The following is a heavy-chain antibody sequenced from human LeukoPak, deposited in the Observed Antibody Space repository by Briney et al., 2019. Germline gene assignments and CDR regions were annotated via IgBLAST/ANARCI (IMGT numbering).Heavy chain of an antibody. Sequence: KPSETLSLSCTVSGASISSYYWSWIRQTPGKGLEWIGYIYYSGTTNYNPSLKSRVTISVDTSKNQFSLKLSSVTAADTAVYYCARRSRSGYYNYWGQGTLVTVSS. CDR3: ARRSRSGYYNY. CDR2: IYYSGTT. D-gene: IGHD3-22*01. V-gene: IGHV4-59*08. J-gene: IGHJ4*02. CDR1: GASISSYY.